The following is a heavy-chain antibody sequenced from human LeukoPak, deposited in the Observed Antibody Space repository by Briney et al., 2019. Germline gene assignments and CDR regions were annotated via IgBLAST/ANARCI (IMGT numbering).Heavy chain of an antibody. CDR1: GGSFSGYY. CDR2: IYYSGST. J-gene: IGHJ6*02. D-gene: IGHD2-2*01. V-gene: IGHV4-34*09. CDR3: ARGGRQYCSSTSCKPYYYGMDV. Sequence: PSETLSLTCAVYGGSFSGYYWSWIRQPPGKGLEWIGYIYYSGSTYYNPSLKSRVTISVDTSKNQFSLKLSSVTAADTAVYYCARGGRQYCSSTSCKPYYYGMDVWGQGTTVTVSS.